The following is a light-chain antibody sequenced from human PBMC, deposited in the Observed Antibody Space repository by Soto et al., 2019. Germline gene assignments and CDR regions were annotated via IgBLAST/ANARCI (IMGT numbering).Light chain of an antibody. J-gene: IGKJ4*01. CDR1: QRSSNW. CDR3: QQYKNYPLT. V-gene: IGKV1-5*01. CDR2: DAS. Sequence: DIQLTQSPSLSASVGDRVTITCRASQRSSNWLAWCQQKPGNAPAILIYDASSWENGVPSRFSGSGSGTEVTRPSSSLQKDELATYDGQQYKNYPLTCGGGTKVEIK.